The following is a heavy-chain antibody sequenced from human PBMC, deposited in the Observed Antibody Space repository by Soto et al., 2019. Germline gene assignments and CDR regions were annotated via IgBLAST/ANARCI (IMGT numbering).Heavy chain of an antibody. V-gene: IGHV5-51*03. J-gene: IGHJ4*02. CDR2: IYPGDSDT. CDR1: GYNFPKYW. CDR3: ARGGGHGGKYYDYFDY. Sequence: EVQLVQCEPEVKKPGESLKISCKGSGYNFPKYWIGWVRQMPGKGLEWMGIIYPGDSDTRYSPSFRGQGTISVDKSTTTAYLQWSSLKASDTAMYFCARGGGHGGKYYDYFDYWGQGTLVTVSS. D-gene: IGHD1-26*01.